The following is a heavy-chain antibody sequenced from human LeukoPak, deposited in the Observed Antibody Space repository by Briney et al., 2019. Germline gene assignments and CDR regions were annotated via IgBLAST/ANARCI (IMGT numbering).Heavy chain of an antibody. V-gene: IGHV1-2*02. J-gene: IGHJ4*02. CDR1: GYTFTDYY. Sequence: ASVKVSCKASGYTFTDYYIHWVRQAPGQGLEWMGWINPNSGGTNFAQKFQGRVTMTRDTSISTGYMELSRLRSDDTAVYYCARDGPDSSDWYLHFDYWGQGTLVTVSS. CDR3: ARDGPDSSDWYLHFDY. CDR2: INPNSGGT. D-gene: IGHD6-19*01.